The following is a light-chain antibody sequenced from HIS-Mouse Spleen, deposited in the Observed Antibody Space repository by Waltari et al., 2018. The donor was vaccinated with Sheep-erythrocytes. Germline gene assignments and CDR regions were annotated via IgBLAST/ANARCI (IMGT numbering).Light chain of an antibody. CDR1: QSSSSY. Sequence: DIQMTQSPSSLSASLGDRVTITCRANQSSSSYLNWYQQEPGKAPKLLIYAASSLQSGVPSMFSGSGSGTDCTLTISSLQPEDFATDDCQQSYSTPQFTFGPGTKVDIK. CDR3: QQSYSTPQFT. CDR2: AAS. V-gene: IGKV1-39*01. J-gene: IGKJ3*01.